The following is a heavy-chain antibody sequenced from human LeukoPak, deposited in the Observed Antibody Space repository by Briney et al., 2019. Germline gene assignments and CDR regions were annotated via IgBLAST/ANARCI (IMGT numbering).Heavy chain of an antibody. CDR1: GFTFSSYA. CDR3: AKDYTVTTRGYFEW. V-gene: IGHV3-23*01. CDR2: ISASGGSA. Sequence: PGGSLRLSCAASGFTFSSYAMSWVRQAPGKGLEWVSVISASGGSAYYTDSVKGRFTISRDDSKDTLYLQMNSLRAEDTAVYYCAKDYTVTTRGYFEWWGQGTLVTVSS. J-gene: IGHJ4*02. D-gene: IGHD4-17*01.